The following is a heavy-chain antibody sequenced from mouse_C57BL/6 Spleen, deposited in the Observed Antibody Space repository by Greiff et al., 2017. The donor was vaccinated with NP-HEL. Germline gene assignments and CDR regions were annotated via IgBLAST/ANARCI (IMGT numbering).Heavy chain of an antibody. CDR3: ARQEGVTVSFDY. D-gene: IGHD2-2*01. CDR1: GFTFSSYT. J-gene: IGHJ2*01. V-gene: IGHV5-9*01. Sequence: DVMLVESGGGLVKPGGSLKLSCAASGFTFSSYTMSWVRQTPEKRLEWVATISGGGGNTYYPDSVKGRFTISRDNAKNTLYLQMSSLRSEDTALYYCARQEGVTVSFDYWGQGTTLTVSS. CDR2: ISGGGGNT.